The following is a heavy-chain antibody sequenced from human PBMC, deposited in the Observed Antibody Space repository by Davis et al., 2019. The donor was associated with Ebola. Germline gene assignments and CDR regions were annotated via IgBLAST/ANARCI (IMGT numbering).Heavy chain of an antibody. D-gene: IGHD2-15*01. Sequence: ASVKVSCKVSGYTLTELSIHWVRQAPGKGLEWMENFDPEDGEAIYAQKFQDRVTMTEDTSTDTAYMELSSLRSEDTAVYHCGRDTWITKYCTGDSCYGSGGMDVWGQGTTVTVSS. CDR2: FDPEDGEA. CDR3: GRDTWITKYCTGDSCYGSGGMDV. CDR1: GYTLTELS. J-gene: IGHJ6*02. V-gene: IGHV1-24*01.